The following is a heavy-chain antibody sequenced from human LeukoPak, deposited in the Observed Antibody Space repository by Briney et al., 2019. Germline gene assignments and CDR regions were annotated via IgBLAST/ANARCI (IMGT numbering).Heavy chain of an antibody. Sequence: GSSVKVSCKTSGGTFSSYAISWVRQAPGQGLEWMGGIIPIFGTANYAQKFQGRVTITADESTSTAYMELSSLRSEDTAVYYCARGGRQGTVVTFHIDYWGQGTLVTVSS. J-gene: IGHJ4*02. CDR3: ARGGRQGTVVTFHIDY. D-gene: IGHD4-23*01. CDR1: GGTFSSYA. CDR2: IIPIFGTA. V-gene: IGHV1-69*01.